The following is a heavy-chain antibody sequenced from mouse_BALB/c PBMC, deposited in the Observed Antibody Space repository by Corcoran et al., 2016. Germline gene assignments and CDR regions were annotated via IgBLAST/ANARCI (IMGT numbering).Heavy chain of an antibody. CDR3: ALDGYGYFDY. CDR1: GYTFTNYG. D-gene: IGHD2-3*01. V-gene: IGHV9-1*02. Sequence: QIQLVQSGPELKKPGETVKISCKASGYTFTNYGMNWVKQAPGKGLKWMGWINTYTGEPTYADDFKGRFAFSLETSASTAYLQINNLKNEDMATYFCALDGYGYFDYWGQGTTLTVSS. J-gene: IGHJ2*01. CDR2: INTYTGEP.